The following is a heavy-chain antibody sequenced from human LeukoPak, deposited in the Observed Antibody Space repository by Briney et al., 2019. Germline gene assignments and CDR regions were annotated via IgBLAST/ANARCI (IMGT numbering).Heavy chain of an antibody. CDR2: VHYSGST. CDR3: ARGRTGSYYAADY. D-gene: IGHD1-26*01. J-gene: IGHJ4*02. CDR1: GGSISSYY. V-gene: IGHV4-59*01. Sequence: SETLSLTCTVSGGSISSYYWSWIRQPPGKGLEWIGYVHYSGSTKYNPSLKSRVTISVDTSKNQFSLKLSSVTAADTAVYYCARGRTGSYYAADYWGQGTLVTVSS.